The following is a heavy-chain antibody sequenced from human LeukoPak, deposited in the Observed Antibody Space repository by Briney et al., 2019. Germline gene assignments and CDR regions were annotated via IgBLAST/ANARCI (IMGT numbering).Heavy chain of an antibody. Sequence: GGSLRLSCTASGFSFSGSWMSWVRQLPGKGLEWLADMNPDGSAIVYVDSVKGRFTVSRNNAKNSLYLQMDGLRAEDTAVYYCARDPLNGALDIWGQGTLVTVSS. CDR1: GFSFSGSW. CDR2: MNPDGSAI. J-gene: IGHJ3*02. V-gene: IGHV3-7*01. CDR3: ARDPLNGALDI.